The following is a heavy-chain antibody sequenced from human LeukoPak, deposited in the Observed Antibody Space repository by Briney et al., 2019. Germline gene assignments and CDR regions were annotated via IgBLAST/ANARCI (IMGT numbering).Heavy chain of an antibody. V-gene: IGHV4-59*12. CDR3: VAGAPKWLHVVY. Sequence: PSETLSLTCSVSGGSMSIYYWSWIRQSPGKGLEWIGYMYYSGNSNYKSSINSSLESRVTISVDSTKKEFFLKMDSMTAADTAVYYCVAGAPKWLHVVYWGQGTLVTVAS. D-gene: IGHD2-15*01. J-gene: IGHJ4*02. CDR2: MYYSGNS. CDR1: GGSMSIYY.